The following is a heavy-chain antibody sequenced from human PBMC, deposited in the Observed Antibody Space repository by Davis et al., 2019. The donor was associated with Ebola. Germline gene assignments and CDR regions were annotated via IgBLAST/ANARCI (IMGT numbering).Heavy chain of an antibody. D-gene: IGHD2-8*01. CDR2: IGSSSNGR. Sequence: PGGSLRLSCTASGFTSGCCAMNWVRQAPGKGLEWVSGIGSSSNGRHYADSVKGRFTISRDDSKNTLYLQMDSLRAEDTAVFYCAEGGTNNFLGANWGQGTLVTVSS. V-gene: IGHV3-23*05. J-gene: IGHJ4*02. CDR3: AEGGTNNFLGAN. CDR1: GFTSGCCA.